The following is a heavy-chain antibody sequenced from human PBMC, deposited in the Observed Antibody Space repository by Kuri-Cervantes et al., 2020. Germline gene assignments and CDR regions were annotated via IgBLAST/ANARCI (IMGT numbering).Heavy chain of an antibody. D-gene: IGHD1-26*01. CDR1: GFTFYSYA. CDR3: ASGNFFDY. V-gene: IGHV3-7*02. J-gene: IGHJ4*02. CDR2: IKQDGSEK. Sequence: GGSLRLSCEASGFTFYSYALTWVRQAPGKGLEWVANIKQDGSEKYYVDSVKGRFTISRDNAKNSLFLQMDSLRAEDTAVYYCASGNFFDYWGQGTLVTVSS.